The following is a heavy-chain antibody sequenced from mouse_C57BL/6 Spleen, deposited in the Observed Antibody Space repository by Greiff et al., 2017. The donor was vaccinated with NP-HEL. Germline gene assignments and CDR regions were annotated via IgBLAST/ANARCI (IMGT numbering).Heavy chain of an antibody. J-gene: IGHJ3*01. D-gene: IGHD3-2*02. V-gene: IGHV1-74*01. Sequence: QVQLQQPGAELVKPGASVKVSCKASGYTFTSYWMHWVKQRPGQGLEWIGRIHPSDSDTNYNQKFKGKATLTVDKSSSTAYLQLSSLTSNDSAVYYCAMGLRLQFAYWGQGTLVTVSA. CDR1: GYTFTSYW. CDR2: IHPSDSDT. CDR3: AMGLRLQFAY.